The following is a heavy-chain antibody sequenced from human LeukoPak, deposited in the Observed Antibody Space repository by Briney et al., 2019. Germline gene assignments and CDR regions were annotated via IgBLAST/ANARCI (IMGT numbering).Heavy chain of an antibody. D-gene: IGHD6-13*01. CDR1: GYTFTSYG. Sequence: GASVKVSCKASGYTFTSYGISWVRQAPGQGLEWMGWISAYNGNTNYAQKLQGRVPMTTDTSTSTAYMELRSLRSDDTAVYYCAREAGIAAAGSPDYWGQGTLVTVSS. CDR2: ISAYNGNT. J-gene: IGHJ4*02. CDR3: AREAGIAAAGSPDY. V-gene: IGHV1-18*01.